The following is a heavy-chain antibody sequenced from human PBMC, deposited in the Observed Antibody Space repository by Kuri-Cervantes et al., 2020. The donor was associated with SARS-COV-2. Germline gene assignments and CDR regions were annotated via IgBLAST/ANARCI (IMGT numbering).Heavy chain of an antibody. CDR3: ARERGLRGRFDP. J-gene: IGHJ5*02. V-gene: IGHV3-53*01. CDR1: GFTVSSNY. Sequence: GESLKISCAASGFTVSSNYMSWVRQAPGKGLEWVSVIYSGGSTYYADSVKGRFTISRDNSKNTLYLQMNSLRAEDTAVYYCARERGLRGRFDPWGQGTLVTVSS. CDR2: IYSGGST.